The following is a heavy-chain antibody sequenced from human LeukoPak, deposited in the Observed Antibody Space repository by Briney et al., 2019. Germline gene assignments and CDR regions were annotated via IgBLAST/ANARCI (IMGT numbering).Heavy chain of an antibody. CDR2: ISGSGGST. CDR1: GFTFSSYA. CDR3: AKDRGAYYDYVWGSYRMPDDY. D-gene: IGHD3-16*02. Sequence: GGSLRLSCAASGFTFSSYAMSWVRQAPGKGLEWVSAISGSGGSTYCADSVKGRFTISRDNSKNTLYLQMNSLRAEDTAVYYCAKDRGAYYDYVWGSYRMPDDYWGQGTLVTVSS. J-gene: IGHJ4*02. V-gene: IGHV3-23*01.